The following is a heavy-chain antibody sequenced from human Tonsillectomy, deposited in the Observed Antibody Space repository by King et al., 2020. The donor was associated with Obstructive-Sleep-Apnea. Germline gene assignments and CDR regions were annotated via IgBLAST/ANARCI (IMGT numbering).Heavy chain of an antibody. CDR2: ISWNIGSI. D-gene: IGHD6-19*01. CDR1: GFTFDDYA. J-gene: IGHJ3*02. Sequence: VQLVESGGGLVQPGRSLRLSCAASGFTFDDYAMHWVRQAPGKGLEWVSGISWNIGSIGYADSVKGRFTISSDNAKNSLYLQMNSLRAEDTALYYCAKDRNGEYSSGWYDDAFDIWGQGTMVTVSS. CDR3: AKDRNGEYSSGWYDDAFDI. V-gene: IGHV3-9*01.